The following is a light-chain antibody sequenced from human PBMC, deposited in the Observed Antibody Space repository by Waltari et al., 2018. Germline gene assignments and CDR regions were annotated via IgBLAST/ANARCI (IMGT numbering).Light chain of an antibody. CDR3: QQRITWPLT. Sequence: IFFTHSPSTLSLSPGERATLSCRASQSVSSYLAWYQQKPGQAPRLLIYDASNRATGIPARFSGSGSGTDFTLTISSLEPEDFAVYYCQQRITWPLTFGGGTKVEIK. CDR1: QSVSSY. CDR2: DAS. V-gene: IGKV3-11*01. J-gene: IGKJ4*01.